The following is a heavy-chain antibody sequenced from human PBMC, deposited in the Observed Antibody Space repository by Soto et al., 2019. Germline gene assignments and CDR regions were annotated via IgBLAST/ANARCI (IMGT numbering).Heavy chain of an antibody. CDR3: ARKAWVRFDY. V-gene: IGHV4-4*02. Sequence: PSETLSLTCAVSGDSISSSVWWTWVRQPPGKGLEWIGEVFHTGDTYFNPSLRSRVTMSVDKSTNEFSLKVTSVTAADTAIYYCARKAWVRFDYWGQGALVTV. CDR2: VFHTGDT. J-gene: IGHJ4*02. D-gene: IGHD7-27*01. CDR1: GDSISSSVW.